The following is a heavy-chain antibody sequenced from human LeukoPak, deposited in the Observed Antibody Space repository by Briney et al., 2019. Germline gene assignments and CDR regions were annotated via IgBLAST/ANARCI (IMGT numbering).Heavy chain of an antibody. CDR1: GGSISSSSYY. J-gene: IGHJ4*02. CDR3: ARLSGANFDY. D-gene: IGHD1-26*01. V-gene: IGHV4-39*07. Sequence: SETLSLTCTVSGGSISSSSYYWGWIRQPPGKGLEWIGSIYDSGSTYYNPSLKSRVTISVDTSKNQFSLKLSSVTAADTAVYYCARLSGANFDYWGQGTLVSVSS. CDR2: IYDSGST.